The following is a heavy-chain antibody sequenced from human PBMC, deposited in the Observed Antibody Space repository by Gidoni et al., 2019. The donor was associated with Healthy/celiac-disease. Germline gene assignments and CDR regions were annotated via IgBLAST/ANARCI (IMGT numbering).Heavy chain of an antibody. Sequence: EVQLVESGGGLVQPGGSLRLSCAASGFTFRSYWMHWVRQAPGKGLVWVSRINSDGSSTSYADSVKGRFTISRDNAKNTLYLQMNRLRAEDTAVYYCARGSTMVRGVIIEVWFDPWGQGTLVTVSS. CDR3: ARGSTMVRGVIIEVWFDP. V-gene: IGHV3-74*01. D-gene: IGHD3-10*01. CDR2: INSDGSST. J-gene: IGHJ5*02. CDR1: GFTFRSYW.